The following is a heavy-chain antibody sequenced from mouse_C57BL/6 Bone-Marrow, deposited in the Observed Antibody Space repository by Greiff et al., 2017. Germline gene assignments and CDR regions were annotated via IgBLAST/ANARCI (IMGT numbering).Heavy chain of an antibody. J-gene: IGHJ2*01. CDR3: AREGIYYYGGSYNFDY. Sequence: QVQLLQSGAELVRPGASVKLSCKASGYTFTDYYINWVKQRPGQGLEWIARIYHGSGNTYYNEKFKGKATLTAEKSSSTAYMQLSSLTSEDSAVYFCAREGIYYYGGSYNFDYWGQGTTLTVSS. V-gene: IGHV1-76*01. CDR1: GYTFTDYY. D-gene: IGHD1-1*01. CDR2: IYHGSGNT.